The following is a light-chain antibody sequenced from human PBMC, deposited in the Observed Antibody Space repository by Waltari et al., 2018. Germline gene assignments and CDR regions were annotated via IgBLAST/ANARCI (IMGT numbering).Light chain of an antibody. Sequence: QSVTLSCTGTSSDIGGYKYVSWYQQHPGKAPKLVIYDVDKRPSGVPDRFSGSKAGNTASLTISGLQTDDEADYYCCSYAGRYTSVFGGGTRVTVL. CDR1: SSDIGGYKY. CDR2: DVD. J-gene: IGLJ2*01. CDR3: CSYAGRYTSV. V-gene: IGLV2-11*03.